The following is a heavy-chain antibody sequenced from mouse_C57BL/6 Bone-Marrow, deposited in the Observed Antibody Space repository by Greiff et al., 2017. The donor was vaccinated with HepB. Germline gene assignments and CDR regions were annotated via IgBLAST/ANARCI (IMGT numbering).Heavy chain of an antibody. J-gene: IGHJ1*03. CDR2: INPNNGGT. V-gene: IGHV1-26*01. CDR1: GYTFTDYY. D-gene: IGHD2-3*01. Sequence: EVQLQQSGPELVKPGASVKISCKASGYTFTDYYMNWVKQSHGKSLEWIGDINPNNGGTSYNQKFKGKATLTVDKSSSTAYMELRSLTSEDSAVYYCARWLLEYFDVWGTGTTVTVSS. CDR3: ARWLLEYFDV.